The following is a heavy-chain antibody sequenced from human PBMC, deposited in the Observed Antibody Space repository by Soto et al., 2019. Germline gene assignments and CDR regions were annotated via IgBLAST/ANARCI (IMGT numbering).Heavy chain of an antibody. CDR3: ATSTIDTSTWKQYYYGMDV. CDR1: EDTFTRYV. CDR2: INAGNGNT. D-gene: IGHD6-13*01. J-gene: IGHJ6*02. V-gene: IGHV1-3*01. Sequence: ASVQVSCKASEDTFTRYVIHWVRQAPGQRLEWMGWINAGNGNTKYSQNFQGRVTITRDASASTAYMELSSLRSQDTAVYYCATSTIDTSTWKQYYYGMDVWGQGTTLTVSS.